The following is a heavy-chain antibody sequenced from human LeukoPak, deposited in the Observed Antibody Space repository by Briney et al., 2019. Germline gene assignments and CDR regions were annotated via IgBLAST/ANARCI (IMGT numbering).Heavy chain of an antibody. Sequence: GGSLRLSCAASGFTFSSYAMHWVRQAPGKALEWVAVISYDGSNKYYADSVKGRFTISRDNSKNTLYLQMNSLRAEDTAVYYCARVGMVRGVITTGFDYWGQGTLVTVSS. J-gene: IGHJ4*02. V-gene: IGHV3-30*01. CDR1: GFTFSSYA. CDR2: ISYDGSNK. CDR3: ARVGMVRGVITTGFDY. D-gene: IGHD3-10*01.